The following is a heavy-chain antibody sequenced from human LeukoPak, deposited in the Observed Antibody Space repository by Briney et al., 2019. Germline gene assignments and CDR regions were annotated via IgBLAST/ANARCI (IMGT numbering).Heavy chain of an antibody. CDR2: IYTSGTT. CDR3: ARVGYEEYSSGWNGWGNWFDP. V-gene: IGHV4-4*07. CDR1: GGSISSYF. D-gene: IGHD6-19*01. J-gene: IGHJ5*02. Sequence: PSETLSLTCAVSGGSISSYFWTWIRQPAGKGLEWIGRIYTSGTTNYNPSLKSRVTMSVDTSKNQLSLNLTSVTAADTAVYYCARVGYEEYSSGWNGWGNWFDPWGQGTLVTVSS.